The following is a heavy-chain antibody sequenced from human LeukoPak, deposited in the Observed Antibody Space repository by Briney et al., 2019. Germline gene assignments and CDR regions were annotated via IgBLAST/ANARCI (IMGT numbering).Heavy chain of an antibody. Sequence: SETLSLTYTVSGGSNSSYYWSWIRQPPGKGLEWIGYIYYSGSTNYNPSLKRRVTISVDTSKNQFSLKLSSVTAANTAVYYCARGPRGTFDYWGQGTLVTVSS. CDR2: IYYSGST. J-gene: IGHJ4*02. V-gene: IGHV4-59*01. CDR1: GGSNSSYY. CDR3: ARGPRGTFDY.